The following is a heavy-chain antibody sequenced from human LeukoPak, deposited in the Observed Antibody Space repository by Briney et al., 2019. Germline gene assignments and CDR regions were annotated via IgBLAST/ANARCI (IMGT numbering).Heavy chain of an antibody. J-gene: IGHJ3*02. CDR2: IYSGGST. D-gene: IGHD1-26*01. V-gene: IGHV3-53*01. CDR1: GFIFSSYS. Sequence: HPGGSLRLSCAASGFIFSSYSMKWVRQAPGKGLEWVSIIYSGGSTFYADSVKGRFTISRDNSKNTLYLQMNSLRAEDTAVYYCARGGSYLSAFDIWGQGTMVTVSS. CDR3: ARGGSYLSAFDI.